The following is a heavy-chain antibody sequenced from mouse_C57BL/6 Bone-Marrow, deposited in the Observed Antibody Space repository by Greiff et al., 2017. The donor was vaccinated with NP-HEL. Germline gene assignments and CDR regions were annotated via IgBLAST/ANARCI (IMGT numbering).Heavy chain of an antibody. CDR3: APYYGSSWYFDV. CDR1: GYTFTDYY. J-gene: IGHJ1*03. D-gene: IGHD1-1*01. Sequence: VQLQQSGPVLVKPGASVKMSCKASGYTFTDYYMNWVKQSHGKSLEWIGVINPYNGGTSYNQKFKGKATLTVDKSSSTAYMELNSLTSEDSAVYYCAPYYGSSWYFDVWGTGTTVTVSS. V-gene: IGHV1-19*01. CDR2: INPYNGGT.